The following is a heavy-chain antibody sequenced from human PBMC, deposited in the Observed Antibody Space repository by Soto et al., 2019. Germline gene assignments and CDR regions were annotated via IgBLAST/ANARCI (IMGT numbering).Heavy chain of an antibody. CDR1: GYTFTDYW. Sequence: GESLKISCKGSGYTFTDYWIGWVRQVPGKGLEWMGTIYAVDSDSRYSPSFEGQVTMSVDRSISTAYLHWTSLKASDTAMYYCARKHPLDSSAWYNWGQGTLVTVSS. V-gene: IGHV5-51*01. J-gene: IGHJ4*02. CDR2: IYAVDSDS. D-gene: IGHD6-19*01. CDR3: ARKHPLDSSAWYN.